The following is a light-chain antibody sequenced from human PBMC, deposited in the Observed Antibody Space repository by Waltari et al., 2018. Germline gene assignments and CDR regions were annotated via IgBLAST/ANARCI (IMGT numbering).Light chain of an antibody. CDR3: CSYAGTTTSVV. CDR2: EVG. J-gene: IGLJ2*01. Sequence: QSALTQPASVSGSPGQSITISCTGTTSDIGSYHLFSWYQQHPGKPPRLMISEVGKRPSGGSDRFSGSKSGNTASLTISGLQAEDEADYYCCSYAGTTTSVVFGGGTKLTVL. CDR1: TSDIGSYHL. V-gene: IGLV2-23*02.